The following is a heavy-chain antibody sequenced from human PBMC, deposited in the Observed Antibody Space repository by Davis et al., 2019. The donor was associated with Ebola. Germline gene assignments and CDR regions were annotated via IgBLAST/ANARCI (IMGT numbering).Heavy chain of an antibody. CDR3: ARPVSPGYTYGYYYYDMDV. J-gene: IGHJ6*02. CDR2: IYNSGST. CDR1: GGSISDINYY. V-gene: IGHV4-39*01. D-gene: IGHD5-18*01. Sequence: MPGGSLRLSCMVSGGSISDINYYWGWIRQPPGKGLEWIGSIYNSGSTYYNPSLESRVTISVDTSKNQLSLKLTSVTATDTAVYYCARPVSPGYTYGYYYYDMDVWGQGTTVTASS.